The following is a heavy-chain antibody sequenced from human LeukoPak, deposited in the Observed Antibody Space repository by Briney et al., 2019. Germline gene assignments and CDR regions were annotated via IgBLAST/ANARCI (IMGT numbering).Heavy chain of an antibody. V-gene: IGHV4-61*02. CDR2: IYTSGST. J-gene: IGHJ6*03. Sequence: PSETLSLTCTVSGGSVSSGSYYWSWIRQPAGKGLEWIGRIYTSGSTNYNPSLKSRVPISVDTSKNQFSLKLSSVTAADTAVYYCARDWDGYCSSTSCYGANYYYYYMDVWGRGTTVTVSS. CDR3: ARDWDGYCSSTSCYGANYYYYYMDV. CDR1: GGSVSSGSYY. D-gene: IGHD2-2*01.